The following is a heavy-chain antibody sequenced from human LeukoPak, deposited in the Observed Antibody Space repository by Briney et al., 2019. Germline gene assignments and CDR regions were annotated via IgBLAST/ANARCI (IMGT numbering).Heavy chain of an antibody. CDR3: AKDLYDILTGYPDY. J-gene: IGHJ4*02. Sequence: GGSLRLSCAASGFTFNSYGMHWVRQAPGKGLQWVAFIRYDGSNKYYADSVKGRFTISRDNSKNTLYLQMNSLRAEDTAVYYCAKDLYDILTGYPDYWGQGTLVTVSS. V-gene: IGHV3-30*02. CDR1: GFTFNSYG. CDR2: IRYDGSNK. D-gene: IGHD3-9*01.